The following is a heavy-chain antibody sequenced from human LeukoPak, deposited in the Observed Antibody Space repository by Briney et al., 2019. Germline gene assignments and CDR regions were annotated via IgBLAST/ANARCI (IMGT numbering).Heavy chain of an antibody. D-gene: IGHD3-22*01. V-gene: IGHV5-51*01. J-gene: IGHJ4*02. CDR2: IYPGDSDT. CDR1: GYSFTSYW. CDR3: ARQRYYYDSSGAYFDY. Sequence: EESLKISCKGSGYSFTSYWIGWVRQMPGKGLEWMGIIYPGDSDTKYSPSFEGQVTISADKSISTAYLQWSSLKASDTAIYYCARQRYYYDSSGAYFDYWGQGTLVTVSS.